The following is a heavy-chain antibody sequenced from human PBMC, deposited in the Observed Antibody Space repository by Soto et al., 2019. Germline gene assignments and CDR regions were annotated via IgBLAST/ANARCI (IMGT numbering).Heavy chain of an antibody. CDR1: GFTFSSYA. CDR2: ISGSGGST. D-gene: IGHD5-18*01. Sequence: GGSLRLSCAASGFTFSSYAMSWGRQAPGKGLEWVSAISGSGGSTYYADSVKGRFTISRDNSKNTLYLQMNSLRAEDTAVYYCAKTIGDTAMSTDYYYGMDVWGQGTTVTVSS. J-gene: IGHJ6*02. CDR3: AKTIGDTAMSTDYYYGMDV. V-gene: IGHV3-23*01.